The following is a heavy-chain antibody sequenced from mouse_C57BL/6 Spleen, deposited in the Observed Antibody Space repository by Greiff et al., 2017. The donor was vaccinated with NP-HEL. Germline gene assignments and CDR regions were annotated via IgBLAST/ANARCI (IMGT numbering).Heavy chain of an antibody. CDR1: GYSFTGYY. CDR3: AVTGESEHWYFDV. J-gene: IGHJ1*03. V-gene: IGHV1-42*01. CDR2: INPSTGGT. Sequence: VQLQQPGPELVKPGASVKISCKASGYSFTGYYMNWVKQSPEKSLEWIGEINPSTGGTTYNQKFKAKATLTVDKSSSTAYMQLKSLTSEDSAVYYWAVTGESEHWYFDVWGTGTTVTVSS. D-gene: IGHD4-1*01.